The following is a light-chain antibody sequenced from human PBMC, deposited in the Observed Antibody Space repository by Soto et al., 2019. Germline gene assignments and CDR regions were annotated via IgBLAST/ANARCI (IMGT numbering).Light chain of an antibody. V-gene: IGKV1-39*01. Sequence: DIQMTQSPSSLSASVGDRVTITCRASQSISSYLNWYQQKPGKAPKLLIYAASSSQSGVPSRFSGSGSGTDFTLTISSLQPEDFATYSCQQSYSTLTFGPGTKVDIK. CDR2: AAS. CDR1: QSISSY. CDR3: QQSYSTLT. J-gene: IGKJ3*01.